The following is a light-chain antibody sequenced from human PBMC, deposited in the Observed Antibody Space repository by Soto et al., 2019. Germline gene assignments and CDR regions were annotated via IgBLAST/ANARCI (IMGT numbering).Light chain of an antibody. CDR1: SSNNGAGYD. V-gene: IGLV1-40*01. Sequence: QSVVAQPPPVSGAPGQRVTLSCTGSSSNNGAGYDVHWYQQLPGTAPKLLIYGNSNRPSGVPDRFSGSKSGTSASLAITGLQAEDEADYYCQSYDSSLSGSNVFGTGTKVTVL. CDR2: GNS. J-gene: IGLJ1*01. CDR3: QSYDSSLSGSNV.